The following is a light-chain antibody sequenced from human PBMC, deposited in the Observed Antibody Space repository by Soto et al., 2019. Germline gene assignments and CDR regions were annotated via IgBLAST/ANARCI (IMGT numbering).Light chain of an antibody. J-gene: IGKJ1*01. CDR3: QQYAGSPWT. V-gene: IGKV3-20*01. Sequence: EVVMTQSPATLSVSPGERATLSCRASQSVDSNYLAWYQQKAGQTPRLIIYGATGRADGIPHRFSGSGSGTDFTLIISRLEPEDFAVYYCQQYAGSPWTFGQGTKVDI. CDR1: QSVDSNY. CDR2: GAT.